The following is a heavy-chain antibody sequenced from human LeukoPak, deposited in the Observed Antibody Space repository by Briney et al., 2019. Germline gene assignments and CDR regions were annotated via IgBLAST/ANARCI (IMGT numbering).Heavy chain of an antibody. J-gene: IGHJ3*02. CDR2: IRSKANSYAT. CDR1: GFTFSGSA. CDR3: TRLSRGSYYAFDI. D-gene: IGHD1-26*01. Sequence: PGGSLRLSCAASGFTFSGSAMHWVRQASGKGLEWVGRIRSKANSYATAYAASVKGRFTISRDDSKNTAYLQMNSLKTEDTAVYYCTRLSRGSYYAFDIWGQGTMVTVSS. V-gene: IGHV3-73*01.